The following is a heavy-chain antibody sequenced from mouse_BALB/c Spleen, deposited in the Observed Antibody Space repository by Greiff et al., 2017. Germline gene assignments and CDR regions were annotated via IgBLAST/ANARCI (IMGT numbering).Heavy chain of an antibody. CDR1: GFSLTGYG. J-gene: IGHJ4*01. CDR2: IWGDGST. CDR3: ARGEALGGYAMDY. D-gene: IGHD4-1*01. Sequence: QVQLKESGPGLVAPSQSLSITCTVSGFSLTGYGVNWVRQPPGKGLEWLGMIWGDGSTDYNSALKSRLSISKDNSKSQVFLKMNSLQTDDTARYYCARGEALGGYAMDYWGQGTSVTVSS. V-gene: IGHV2-6-7*01.